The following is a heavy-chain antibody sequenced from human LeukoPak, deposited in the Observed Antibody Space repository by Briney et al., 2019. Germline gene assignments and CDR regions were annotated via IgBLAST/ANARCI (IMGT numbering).Heavy chain of an antibody. CDR2: TYSGGST. D-gene: IGHD2-2*01. CDR3: ARDLIYCSSTSCYSHGMDV. V-gene: IGHV3-53*01. Sequence: GGSLRLSCAASGFTVSSNYMSWVRQAPGKGLEWVSVTYSGGSTYYADSVKGRFTISRDNSKNTLYLQMNSLRAEDTAVYYCARDLIYCSSTSCYSHGMDVWGQGTTVTVSS. J-gene: IGHJ6*02. CDR1: GFTVSSNY.